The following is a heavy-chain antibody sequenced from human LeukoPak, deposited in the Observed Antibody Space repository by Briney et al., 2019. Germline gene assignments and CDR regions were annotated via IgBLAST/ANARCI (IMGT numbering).Heavy chain of an antibody. CDR2: VYDDGGT. J-gene: IGHJ5*02. CDR3: ARDRQYYYGSGTRWFDP. V-gene: IGHV4-38-2*02. D-gene: IGHD3-10*01. Sequence: PSETLSLTCRVSGVLIRDGYYWGWVRQAPGKAMEWIGSVYDDGGTYYNPSLKGRVSISVDKSKNQFSLKLSSVTAADTAVYYCARDRQYYYGSGTRWFDPWGQGTLVTVSS. CDR1: GVLIRDGYY.